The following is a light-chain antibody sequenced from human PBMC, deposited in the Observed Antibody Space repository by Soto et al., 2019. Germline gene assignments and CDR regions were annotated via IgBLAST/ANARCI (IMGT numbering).Light chain of an antibody. CDR1: QSVSSSS. J-gene: IGKJ1*01. V-gene: IGKV3-20*01. Sequence: EIVLTQSPATLSLSPVERATLSCRASQSVSSSSLAWYQQKRGQAPRLLIHDASSRATGIPDRFSGSGSGADYTLTISRLEPEDSAMYYCQQYGYSFWTFGQGTKVDIK. CDR2: DAS. CDR3: QQYGYSFWT.